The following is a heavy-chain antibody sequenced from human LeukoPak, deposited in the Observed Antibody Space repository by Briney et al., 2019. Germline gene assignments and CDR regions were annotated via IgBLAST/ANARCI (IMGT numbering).Heavy chain of an antibody. J-gene: IGHJ6*03. V-gene: IGHV3-66*01. Sequence: GGSLRLSCAASGFTVSTNHINWVRQAPGKGLEWVSIIYSGGSTYYADSVKGRFTISRDNSKNMVYLQMNSLRAEDTAVYYCARVRHYDSSGYYYVDYYYMDVWGKGTTVTISS. CDR3: ARVRHYDSSGYYYVDYYYMDV. CDR1: GFTVSTNH. D-gene: IGHD3-22*01. CDR2: IYSGGST.